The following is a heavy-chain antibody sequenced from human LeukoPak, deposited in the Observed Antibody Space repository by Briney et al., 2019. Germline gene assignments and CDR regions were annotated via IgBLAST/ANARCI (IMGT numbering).Heavy chain of an antibody. Sequence: SGGSLRLFCAASGNSWMHWVRQAPGKGLVWVSHINSDGSWTSYADSVKGRFTISKDNAKNTVYLQMNSLRAEDTAVYYCVSFYETYWGRGTLVTVSS. V-gene: IGHV3-74*01. J-gene: IGHJ4*02. CDR3: VSFYETY. CDR2: INSDGSWT. D-gene: IGHD2/OR15-2a*01. CDR1: GNSW.